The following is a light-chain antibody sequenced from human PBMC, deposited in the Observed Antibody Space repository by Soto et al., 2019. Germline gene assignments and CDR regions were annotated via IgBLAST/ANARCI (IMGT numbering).Light chain of an antibody. V-gene: IGLV1-40*01. J-gene: IGLJ2*01. CDR1: SSNIGAGYD. Sequence: QAVVTQPPSVSGAPGQRVTISCTGSSSNIGAGYDVPWYQQLPGTAPKLLIYGNSNRPSGVPDRFSGSKSGTSASLAITGLQAEDEADYYCQSYDSSLSGSVFGGGTKVTVL. CDR3: QSYDSSLSGSV. CDR2: GNS.